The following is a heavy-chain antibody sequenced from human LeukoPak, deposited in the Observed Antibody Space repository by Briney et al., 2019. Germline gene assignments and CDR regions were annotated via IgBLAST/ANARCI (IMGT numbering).Heavy chain of an antibody. CDR2: ISGSGGST. D-gene: IGHD3-22*01. CDR1: GFTFRSYA. V-gene: IGHV3-23*01. J-gene: IGHJ6*02. Sequence: GGSLRLSCAAYGFTFRSYAMSWVRQAPGKGLEWVSAISGSGGSTYYADSVKGRFTISRDNSKNTLYLQMNSLRAEDTAVYYCAKPVYYDSSGYPAGPYYYYYGMDVWGQGTTVTVSS. CDR3: AKPVYYDSSGYPAGPYYYYYGMDV.